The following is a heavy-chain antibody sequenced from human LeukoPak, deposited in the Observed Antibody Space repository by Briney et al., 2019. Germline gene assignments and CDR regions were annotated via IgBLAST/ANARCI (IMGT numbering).Heavy chain of an antibody. D-gene: IGHD6-19*01. V-gene: IGHV3-30-3*01. CDR3: ARDRDSSGWYKGFDY. CDR2: ISYDGSNK. J-gene: IGHJ4*02. CDR1: GFTFSSSA. Sequence: PGRSLRLSCAASGFTFSSSAMHWVRQAPDKGLEWVAVISYDGSNKYYADSVKGRFTISRDNSKNTLYLQMNSLRADDTAVYYCARDRDSSGWYKGFDYWGQGTLVTVSS.